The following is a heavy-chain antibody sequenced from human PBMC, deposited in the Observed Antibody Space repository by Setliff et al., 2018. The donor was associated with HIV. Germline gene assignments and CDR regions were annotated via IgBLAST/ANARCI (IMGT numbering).Heavy chain of an antibody. CDR2: IIPISGTA. D-gene: IGHD2-2*01. CDR1: GGTFSNYG. CDR3: ARDFGGYCSSMSCPGLFDP. V-gene: IGHV1-69*05. J-gene: IGHJ5*02. Sequence: SVKVSCKASGGTFSNYGMSWVRQAPGQGLEWMGGIIPISGTANYAQKSQGRVTITTDESTSSAYMELSGLRSEDTAVYYCARDFGGYCSSMSCPGLFDPWGQGTLVTVPQ.